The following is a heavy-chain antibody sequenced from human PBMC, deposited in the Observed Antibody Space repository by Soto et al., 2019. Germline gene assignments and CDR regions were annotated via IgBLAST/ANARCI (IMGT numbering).Heavy chain of an antibody. CDR1: GGTFSSYA. J-gene: IGHJ6*02. CDR3: ARESGYSSSWPSSGYYYYGMDV. CDR2: IIPIFGTA. V-gene: IGHV1-69*06. D-gene: IGHD6-13*01. Sequence: QVQLVQSGAEVKKPGSSVKVSCKASGGTFSSYAISWVRQAPGQGLEWMGGIIPIFGTANYAQKFQGRVTITADKSTSTAYMELSSLRSEDTAVYYCARESGYSSSWPSSGYYYYGMDVWGQGTTVTVSS.